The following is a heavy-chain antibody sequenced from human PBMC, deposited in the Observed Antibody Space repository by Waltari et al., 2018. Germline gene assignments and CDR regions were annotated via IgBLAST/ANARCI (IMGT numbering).Heavy chain of an antibody. CDR2: IYHSGRT. CDR1: GYSISSGYY. V-gene: IGHV4-38-2*02. Sequence: QVQLQESGPGLVKPSETLSLTCAVSGYSISSGYYWGWIRQPPGKGLEWIGSIYHSGRTYSNPSLKSRVTISVDTAKNQFSLKLSSVTAADTAVYYCARDLEYSYGYGPHWYFDLWGRGTLVTVSS. CDR3: ARDLEYSYGYGPHWYFDL. J-gene: IGHJ2*01. D-gene: IGHD5-18*01.